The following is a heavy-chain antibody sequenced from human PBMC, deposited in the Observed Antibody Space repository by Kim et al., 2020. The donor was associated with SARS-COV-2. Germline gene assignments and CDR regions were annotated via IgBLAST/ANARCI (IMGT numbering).Heavy chain of an antibody. CDR2: ISYDGSNK. V-gene: IGHV3-30-3*01. J-gene: IGHJ4*02. CDR1: GFTFSSYA. CDR3: ARTLFDY. Sequence: GGSLRLSCAASGFTFSSYAMHWVRQAPGKGLEWVAVISYDGSNKYYADSVKGRFTISRDNSKNTLYLQMNSLRAEDTAVYYCARTLFDYWCQGTLVTVSS.